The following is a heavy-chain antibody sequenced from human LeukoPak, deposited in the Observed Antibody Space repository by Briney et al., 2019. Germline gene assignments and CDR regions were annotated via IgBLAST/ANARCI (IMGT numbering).Heavy chain of an antibody. J-gene: IGHJ4*02. CDR1: GASFNSDDQY. V-gene: IGHV4-31*03. Sequence: PSETLSPTCTVSGASFNSDDQYWNWIRQSPGKGLEWIGSIHPSGMLYNNPSLESRVTMSRDTSKNQFSLNLNSVTAADTAVYICSRGLDSRKLGYWGQGILVTVSS. CDR3: SRGLDSRKLGY. D-gene: IGHD3-22*01. CDR2: IHPSGML.